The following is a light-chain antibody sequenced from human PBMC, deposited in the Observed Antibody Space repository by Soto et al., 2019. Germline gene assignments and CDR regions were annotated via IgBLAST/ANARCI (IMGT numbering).Light chain of an antibody. V-gene: IGKV1-8*01. CDR1: QGISSY. CDR2: AAS. Sequence: AIRMTQYPSSFSASTGDRVTITCRASQGISSYLAWYQQKPGKAPKLLIYAASTLQSGVPSRFSGSGSGTDFTLTISCLQSEDFATYYCQQYYSYPWTFGQGTKVDIK. CDR3: QQYYSYPWT. J-gene: IGKJ1*01.